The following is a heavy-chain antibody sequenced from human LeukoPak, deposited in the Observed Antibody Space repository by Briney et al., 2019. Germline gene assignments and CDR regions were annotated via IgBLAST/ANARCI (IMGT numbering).Heavy chain of an antibody. V-gene: IGHV3-64*01. CDR2: ISYNGGTT. J-gene: IGHJ4*02. D-gene: IGHD5-12*01. CDR1: GFTFTSHV. Sequence: GGSLRLSCAASGFTFTSHVMYWVRLAPGRGLEYVSVISYNGGTTYYANSVKGRFTISRDNSKNMLYLQMGSLRAEDMAVYYCARRDASGYFSDYWGQGTLVTVSS. CDR3: ARRDASGYFSDY.